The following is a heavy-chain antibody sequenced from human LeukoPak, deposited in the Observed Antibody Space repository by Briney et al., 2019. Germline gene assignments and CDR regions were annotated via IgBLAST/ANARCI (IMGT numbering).Heavy chain of an antibody. D-gene: IGHD6-19*01. CDR1: GVSISSYY. CDR2: IYYNGST. V-gene: IGHV4-59*08. J-gene: IGHJ4*02. CDR3: ARQSRGIAVAGLDY. Sequence: PSETLSLTCIVSGVSISSYYWTWLRQPPGKGLEWLGYIYYNGSTNYNPSLKSRVAISVDTSKNQFSLKLNSVTAADTAVYYCARQSRGIAVAGLDYWGQGILVTVSS.